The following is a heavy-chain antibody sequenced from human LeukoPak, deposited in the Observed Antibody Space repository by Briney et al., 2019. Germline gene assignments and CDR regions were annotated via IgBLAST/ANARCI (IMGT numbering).Heavy chain of an antibody. CDR1: GYTFTSYG. J-gene: IGHJ5*02. CDR3: ARVVPAAIRIWFDP. Sequence: ASVKVSCKASGYTFTSYGISWVRQAPGQGLEWMGWISAYNGNTNYAQKLQGRVTMTTDTSTSTAYMELRSLRSDDTAVYYCARVVPAAIRIWFDPWGQGTLVTVSS. D-gene: IGHD2-2*01. V-gene: IGHV1-18*01. CDR2: ISAYNGNT.